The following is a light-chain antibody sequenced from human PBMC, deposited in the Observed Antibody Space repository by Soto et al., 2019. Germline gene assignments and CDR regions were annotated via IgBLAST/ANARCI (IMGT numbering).Light chain of an antibody. V-gene: IGLV7-43*01. Sequence: QAVVTQEPSLTVSPGGTVTLTCGSSTGAVTSGYYPNWFQQKPGQAPRPLICSTNNKYSWTPARFSGSLLGGKAALTLSRVQPEDEADYYCLLYYGGVHVFGTGTKVTVL. CDR2: STN. CDR3: LLYYGGVHV. CDR1: TGAVTSGYY. J-gene: IGLJ1*01.